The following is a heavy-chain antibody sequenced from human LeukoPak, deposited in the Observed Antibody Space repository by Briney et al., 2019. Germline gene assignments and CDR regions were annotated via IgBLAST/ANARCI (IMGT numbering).Heavy chain of an antibody. V-gene: IGHV1-2*02. D-gene: IGHD3-3*01. J-gene: IGHJ4*02. CDR3: ARGGVVIMESFDY. Sequence: INPNSGGTNYAQKFQGRVTMTRDTSISTAYMELSRLRSDDTAVYYCARGGVVIMESFDYWGQGTLVTVSS. CDR2: INPNSGGT.